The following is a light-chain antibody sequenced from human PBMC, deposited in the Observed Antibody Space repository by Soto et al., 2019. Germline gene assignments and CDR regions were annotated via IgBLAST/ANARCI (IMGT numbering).Light chain of an antibody. CDR1: QNVRSY. CDR2: ETS. Sequence: DTQMTQSPSSLSASVGDRVTITCRASQNVRSYLNWYQQRPGKAPNLLIYETSTLQSGVPSRFSGDGYGTDFTLSISSLHPEDFATYYCQQTFSTPRTFGQGTKVDIK. CDR3: QQTFSTPRT. V-gene: IGKV1-39*01. J-gene: IGKJ1*01.